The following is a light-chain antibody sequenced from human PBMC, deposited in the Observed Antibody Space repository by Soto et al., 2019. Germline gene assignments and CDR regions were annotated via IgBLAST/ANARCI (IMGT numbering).Light chain of an antibody. J-gene: IGKJ4*01. CDR3: QQYNAWPLT. Sequence: EIVMTQSPATLSVSPGERATLSCRASQSISSYLAWCQQKPGQAPRLLIYGASTRATGIPARFSGSGSGTEFTLTSNSLQSEDFAVYYCQQYNAWPLTFGGGTKVEIK. CDR1: QSISSY. CDR2: GAS. V-gene: IGKV3-15*01.